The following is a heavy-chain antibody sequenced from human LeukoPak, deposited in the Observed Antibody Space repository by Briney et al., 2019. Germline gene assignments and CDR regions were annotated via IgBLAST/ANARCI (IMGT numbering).Heavy chain of an antibody. D-gene: IGHD4-17*01. CDR1: GGSISSYY. V-gene: IGHV4-59*01. CDR2: IYYSGST. CDR3: AREARHGDYLSFFSWFDP. Sequence: PSETLFLTCTVSGGSISSYYWSWIRQPPGKGLEWIGYIYYSGSTNYNPSLKSRVTISVDTSKNQFSLKLSSVTAADTAVYYCAREARHGDYLSFFSWFDPWGQGTLVTVSS. J-gene: IGHJ5*02.